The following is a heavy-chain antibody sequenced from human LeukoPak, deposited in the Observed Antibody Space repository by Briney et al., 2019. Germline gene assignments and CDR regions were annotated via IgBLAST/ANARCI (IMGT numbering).Heavy chain of an antibody. CDR3: ARDSYRALEY. J-gene: IGHJ4*02. Sequence: GGSLRLSCAGSGFTFSSHWMNWVRQAPGKGLEWVAHINQDGSETYYVDTVKGRFTISRDNAKDSLYLQMHSLRAEDTAVYYCARDSYRALEYWGQGTLVTVSS. V-gene: IGHV3-7*01. CDR1: GFTFSSHW. CDR2: INQDGSET.